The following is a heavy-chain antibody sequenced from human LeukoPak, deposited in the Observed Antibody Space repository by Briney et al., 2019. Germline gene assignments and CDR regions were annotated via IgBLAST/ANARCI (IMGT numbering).Heavy chain of an antibody. Sequence: ASVKVSCKASGYTFNTYSITWVRQAPGQGLEWVGWINAKTGNPTYAQGFTGRFVFSLDTSVSTAYLQISSLKAEDTAVYYCAREVLRFDCWGQGTLVTVSS. J-gene: IGHJ4*02. CDR3: AREVLRFDC. V-gene: IGHV7-4-1*02. CDR1: GYTFNTYS. CDR2: INAKTGNP.